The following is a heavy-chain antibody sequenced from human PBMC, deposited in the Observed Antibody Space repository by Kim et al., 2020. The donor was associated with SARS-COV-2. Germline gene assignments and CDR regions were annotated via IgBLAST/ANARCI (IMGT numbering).Heavy chain of an antibody. V-gene: IGHV3-30-3*01. CDR1: GFTFSSYA. Sequence: GGSLRLSCAASGFTFSSYAMHWVRQAPGKGLEWVAVISYDGSNKYYADSVKGRFTISRDNSKNTLYLEMNSLRAEDTAVYYCARDRHPWEIVVVFDYWGQGTLVTVSS. D-gene: IGHD3-22*01. CDR3: ARDRHPWEIVVVFDY. CDR2: ISYDGSNK. J-gene: IGHJ4*02.